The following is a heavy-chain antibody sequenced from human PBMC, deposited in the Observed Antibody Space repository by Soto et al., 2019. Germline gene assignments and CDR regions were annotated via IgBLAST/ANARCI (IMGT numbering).Heavy chain of an antibody. CDR2: IKTDGSST. J-gene: IGHJ4*02. D-gene: IGHD5-18*01. CDR3: AKREGNTYGLFH. Sequence: EVQLVESGGGLVQPGGSLRLSCAASGFSFSNYWIHWVRQAPGTGLVWVSRIKTDGSSTDYAASVKGRFTISRDNAKNTLYLQMNSLTAEDTAVYYCAKREGNTYGLFHWGQGTLVTVSS. V-gene: IGHV3-74*01. CDR1: GFSFSNYW.